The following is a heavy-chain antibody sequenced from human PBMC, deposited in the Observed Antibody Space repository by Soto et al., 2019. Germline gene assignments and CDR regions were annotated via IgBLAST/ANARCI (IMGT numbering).Heavy chain of an antibody. CDR2: IIPIFGTA. D-gene: IGHD4-17*01. V-gene: IGHV1-69*01. J-gene: IGHJ4*02. CDR1: GGTFSSYA. Sequence: QVQLVQSGAEVKKPGSSVKVSCKASGGTFSSYAISWVRQAPGQGLEWMGGIIPIFGTANYAQKFQGRVTITADESTSTASMELSSLRSEDTAVYYCAKSMVGTHDSGDFDYWGQGTLVTVSS. CDR3: AKSMVGTHDSGDFDY.